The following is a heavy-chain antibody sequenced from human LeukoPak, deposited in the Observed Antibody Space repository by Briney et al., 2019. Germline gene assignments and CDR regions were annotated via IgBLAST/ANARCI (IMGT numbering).Heavy chain of an antibody. V-gene: IGHV3-21*01. D-gene: IGHD5-24*01. Sequence: GGSLRLSCAASGFXFSIYRMNWVRQAPGKGLEWVSSISSGSSYIYYADSVKGRFTISRDNAKNSLYLQMNSLRAEDTAVYYCARDPDGSEAYFDYWGQGTLVTVSS. CDR3: ARDPDGSEAYFDY. CDR2: ISSGSSYI. J-gene: IGHJ4*02. CDR1: GFXFSIYR.